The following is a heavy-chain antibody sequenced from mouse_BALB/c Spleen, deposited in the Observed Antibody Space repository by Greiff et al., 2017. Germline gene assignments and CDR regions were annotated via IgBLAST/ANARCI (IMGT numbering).Heavy chain of an antibody. D-gene: IGHD2-10*02. J-gene: IGHJ3*01. CDR2: ISSGGST. Sequence: EVQLVESGGGLVKPGGSLKLSCAASGFTFSSYAMSWVRQTPEKRLEWVASISSGGSTYYSDSEKGRFTISIDNARNILYLQMSSLRSEDTAMYYCARGWYGAFVFAYWGQGTLVTVSA. CDR1: GFTFSSYA. V-gene: IGHV5-6-5*01. CDR3: ARGWYGAFVFAY.